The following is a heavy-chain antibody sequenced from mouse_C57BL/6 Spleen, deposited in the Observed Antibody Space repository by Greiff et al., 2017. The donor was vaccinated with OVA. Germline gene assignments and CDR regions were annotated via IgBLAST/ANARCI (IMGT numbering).Heavy chain of an antibody. CDR3: AIIDGNFYFDY. Sequence: QVQLQQSGAELVKPGASVKVSCKASGYTFTSYWMHWVKQRPGQGLEWIGRIHPSDSDTNYNQKFKGKATLTVDKSSSTAYMQLSSLTSEDSAVYYSAIIDGNFYFDYWGQGTTLTVSS. CDR2: IHPSDSDT. V-gene: IGHV1-74*01. D-gene: IGHD2-1*01. J-gene: IGHJ2*01. CDR1: GYTFTSYW.